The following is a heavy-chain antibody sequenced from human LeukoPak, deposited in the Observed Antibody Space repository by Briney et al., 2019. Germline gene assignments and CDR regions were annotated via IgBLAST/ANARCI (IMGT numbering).Heavy chain of an antibody. CDR1: GFTVSSNY. J-gene: IGHJ6*02. V-gene: IGHV3-53*01. CDR2: IYSGGST. D-gene: IGHD6-13*01. CDR3: AREGAGTPSYYYYYGMDV. Sequence: GGSLRLSCAASGFTVSSNYMSWVRQAPGKGLEWVSVIYSGGSTYYADSVKGRFTISRDDSRNTLYLQMNSLRAEDTAVYYCAREGAGTPSYYYYYGMDVWGQGTTVTVSS.